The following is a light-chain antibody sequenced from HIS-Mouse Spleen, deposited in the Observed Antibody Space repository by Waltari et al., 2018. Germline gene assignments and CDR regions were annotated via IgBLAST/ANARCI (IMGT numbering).Light chain of an antibody. CDR2: EVS. CDR1: SSDVGGYNY. Sequence: QSALTQPPSASGSPGQSVTISCTGTSSDVGGYNYVSWYQQHPGQAPKRMIYEVSTRPSGVPDRLSGSKAGNTASLTVSGLQAEDEADYYCSSYAGSNNWVFGGGTKLTVL. CDR3: SSYAGSNNWV. J-gene: IGLJ2*01. V-gene: IGLV2-8*01.